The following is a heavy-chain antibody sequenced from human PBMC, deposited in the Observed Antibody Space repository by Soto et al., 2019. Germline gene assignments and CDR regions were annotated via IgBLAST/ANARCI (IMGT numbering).Heavy chain of an antibody. CDR2: INPNSGGT. CDR1: GYTFTGYY. J-gene: IGHJ5*02. CDR3: ARKHSLDYIRWGLDP. V-gene: IGHV1-2*02. Sequence: ASVKVSCKASGYTFTGYYMHWVRQAPGQGLEWMGWINPNSGGTNYAQKFQDRVTMTRDTSISTAYMELSRLRSDDTATYYCARKHSLDYIRWGLDPWGQGTLVTVSS. D-gene: IGHD4-4*01.